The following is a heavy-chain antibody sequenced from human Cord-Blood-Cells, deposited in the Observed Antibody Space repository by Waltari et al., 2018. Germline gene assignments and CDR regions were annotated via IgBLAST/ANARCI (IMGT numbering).Heavy chain of an antibody. V-gene: IGHV3-23*01. CDR1: GFTFSSYA. CDR2: ISGSGGST. CDR3: AKGAYRGSYYKVDY. D-gene: IGHD3-10*01. Sequence: EVQLLESGGGLVQPGGSMRLSCAASGFTFSSYAMSWVRQAPGKGLEWVSAISGSGGSTYYADSVKGRLTIARDNSKNTLYLQMNSLRAEDTAVYYCAKGAYRGSYYKVDYWGQGTLVTVSS. J-gene: IGHJ4*02.